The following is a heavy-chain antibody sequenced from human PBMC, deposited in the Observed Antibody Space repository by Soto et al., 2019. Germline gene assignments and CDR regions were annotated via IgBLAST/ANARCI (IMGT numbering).Heavy chain of an antibody. J-gene: IGHJ5*02. CDR1: GGSVSSGSYY. V-gene: IGHV4-61*01. CDR3: AGERDSSGWYRAIWFDP. D-gene: IGHD6-19*01. CDR2: IYYSGST. Sequence: QVQLQESGPGLVKPSETLSLTCTVSGGSVSSGSYYWSWIRQPPGKGLEWIGYIYYSGSTNYNPSLRSRVTISVDTSKNQFSLKLSSVTAADTAVYYCAGERDSSGWYRAIWFDPWGQGTLVTVSS.